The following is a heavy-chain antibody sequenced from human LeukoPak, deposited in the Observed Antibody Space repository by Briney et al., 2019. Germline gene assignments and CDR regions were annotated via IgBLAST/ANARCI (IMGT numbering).Heavy chain of an antibody. CDR2: ISVRSNYI. D-gene: IGHD3-22*01. CDR1: GYTFSSYS. J-gene: IGHJ4*02. V-gene: IGHV3-21*01. Sequence: GGSLRLSCAASGYTFSSYSINWVRQAPGKGLGWVSSISVRSNYIYYADSVRGRFRISRDDARDSLYLQMNSLRAEDTAVYYCVRLRRNSDTTGFYYYYGFWGQGTLVTVSS. CDR3: VRLRRNSDTTGFYYYYGF.